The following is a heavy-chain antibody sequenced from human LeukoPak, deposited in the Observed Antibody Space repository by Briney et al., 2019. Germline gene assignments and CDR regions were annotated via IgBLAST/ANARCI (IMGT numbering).Heavy chain of an antibody. CDR2: IKLDGSEK. Sequence: GGSLRLSCVASGFSFGKYWMSWVRQAPGKGLEWVANIKLDGSEKNYVDSVKGRFTISRDNTKNSLYLQMNSLKTEDTAVYYCTTYCGGDCYPLDFDYWGQGTLVTVSS. CDR3: TTYCGGDCYPLDFDY. V-gene: IGHV3-7*03. D-gene: IGHD2-21*02. CDR1: GFSFGKYW. J-gene: IGHJ4*02.